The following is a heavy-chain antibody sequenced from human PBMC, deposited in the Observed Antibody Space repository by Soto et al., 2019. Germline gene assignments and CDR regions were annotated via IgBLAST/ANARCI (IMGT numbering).Heavy chain of an antibody. V-gene: IGHV3-23*01. CDR3: AKSSPGRLLYFDY. Sequence: GGSLRLSCAASGFTFSSSAMNWVRQAPGNGLEWVSTISGGGDCTYYPDSAISTYFADSVKGRLTISRDNSKNTLYLQLNSLRAEDTATYYCAKSSPGRLLYFDYWGQGTLVTVSS. J-gene: IGHJ4*02. D-gene: IGHD3-3*01. CDR1: GFTFSSSA. CDR2: ISGGGDCTYYPDSAIST.